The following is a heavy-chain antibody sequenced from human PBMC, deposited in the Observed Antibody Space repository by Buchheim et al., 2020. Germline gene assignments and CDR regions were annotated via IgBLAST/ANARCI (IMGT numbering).Heavy chain of an antibody. D-gene: IGHD5-12*01. Sequence: EVQLVESGGDLVQPGGSLRLSCAASGFTFSSYAMSWVRQAPGKGLEWVSAISGSGGSTYYADSVKGRFTISRDNSKNTLYLQMNSLRAEDTAVYYCANDRDGRDSGYDSYYFDYWGQGTL. CDR2: ISGSGGST. CDR3: ANDRDGRDSGYDSYYFDY. CDR1: GFTFSSYA. V-gene: IGHV3-23*04. J-gene: IGHJ4*02.